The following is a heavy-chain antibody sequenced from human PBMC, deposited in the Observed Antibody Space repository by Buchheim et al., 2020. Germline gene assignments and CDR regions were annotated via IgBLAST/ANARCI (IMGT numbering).Heavy chain of an antibody. J-gene: IGHJ6*02. Sequence: QVQLVESGGGLVKPGGSLRLSCAASGFTFSDYYMSWIRQAPGKGLEWVSYISSSCSTIYYADSVKGRFTISRDNAQNSLYLQMNSLRAEDTAVYYCARIRYDFWSGYYTGVYGMDVWGQGTT. CDR1: GFTFSDYY. V-gene: IGHV3-11*01. CDR2: ISSSCSTI. CDR3: ARIRYDFWSGYYTGVYGMDV. D-gene: IGHD3-3*01.